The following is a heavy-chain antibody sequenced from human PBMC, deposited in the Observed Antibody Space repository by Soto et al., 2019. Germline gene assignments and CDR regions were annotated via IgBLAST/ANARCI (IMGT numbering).Heavy chain of an antibody. CDR1: GYNLTSYG. Sequence: ASVKVSCKASGYNLTSYGISWVRQAPGQGFEWMGWISAFNGNTEYAQKFQGRVTMTTDTSTSIVYMELRSLRSDDTAAYYCARDREGPYDYVWGNYYHYGLDVWGQGTTVTVSS. CDR2: ISAFNGNT. D-gene: IGHD3-16*01. V-gene: IGHV1-18*01. J-gene: IGHJ6*02. CDR3: ARDREGPYDYVWGNYYHYGLDV.